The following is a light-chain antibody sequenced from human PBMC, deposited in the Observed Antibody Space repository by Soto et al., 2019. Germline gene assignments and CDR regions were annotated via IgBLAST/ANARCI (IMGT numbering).Light chain of an antibody. Sequence: DIVMTQSPDSLAVSLGERATINCKSSQSVLYSSNNKNYLAWYQQKPGQAPRLLIYGASSRATGIPDRFSGSGSGTDFTLTISRLEPEDFAMYYCQQYVSSSSWTFGQGTKVDI. J-gene: IGKJ1*01. CDR3: QQYVSSSSWT. V-gene: IGKV4-1*01. CDR1: QSVLYSSNNKNY. CDR2: GAS.